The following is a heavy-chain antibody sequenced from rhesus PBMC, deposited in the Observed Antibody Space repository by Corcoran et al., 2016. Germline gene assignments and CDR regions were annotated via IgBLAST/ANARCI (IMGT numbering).Heavy chain of an antibody. CDR2: ISGSSGST. D-gene: IGHD2-27*01. V-gene: IGHV4-65*01. CDR3: ARSGYCSGIYCYAYFEF. Sequence: QVQLQESGPGLVKPSETLSLTCAVSGGSVRSSNWWSWIRQPPGKGLEWIGYISGSSGSTYYNPSLKSRVTISTDTSKNQFSLKLSSVTAADTAVYYCARSGYCSGIYCYAYFEFWGQGALVTVSS. J-gene: IGHJ1*01. CDR1: GGSVRSSNW.